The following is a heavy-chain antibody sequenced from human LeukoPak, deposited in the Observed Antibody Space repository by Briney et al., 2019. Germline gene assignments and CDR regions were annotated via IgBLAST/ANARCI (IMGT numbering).Heavy chain of an antibody. Sequence: SVKVSCKASGGTFSSYAISWVRQAPGQGLEWMGGIIPIFGTANYAQKFQGRVAITTDESTSTAYMELSSLRSEDTAVYYCARGSYYDSSGYYPYYYYYYYMDVWGKGTTVTVSS. CDR3: ARGSYYDSSGYYPYYYYYYYMDV. J-gene: IGHJ6*03. V-gene: IGHV1-69*05. CDR1: GGTFSSYA. D-gene: IGHD3-22*01. CDR2: IIPIFGTA.